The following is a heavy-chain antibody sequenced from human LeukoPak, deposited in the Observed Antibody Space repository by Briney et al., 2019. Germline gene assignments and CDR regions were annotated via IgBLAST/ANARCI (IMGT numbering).Heavy chain of an antibody. V-gene: IGHV4-39*01. CDR1: GGSISSSSYY. Sequence: SKTLSLTCTVSGGSISSSSYYWGWIRQPPGKGLEWIGSIYYSGSTYYNPSLKSRVTISVDTSKNQFSLKLSSVTAADTAVYYCARTRPNYYGSGSTLYDYWGQGTLVTVSS. CDR2: IYYSGST. D-gene: IGHD3-10*01. J-gene: IGHJ4*02. CDR3: ARTRPNYYGSGSTLYDY.